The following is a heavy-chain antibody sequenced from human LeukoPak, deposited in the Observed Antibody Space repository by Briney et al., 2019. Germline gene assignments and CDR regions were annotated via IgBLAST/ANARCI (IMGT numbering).Heavy chain of an antibody. V-gene: IGHV4-61*02. D-gene: IGHD6-19*01. Sequence: SETLSLTCTVSGGSISSGSYYWSWIRQPAGKGLEWIGRIYTSGSTNYNPSLKSRVTISVDTSKNQFPPKLSSVTAADTAVYYCAREDSGWFAWFDPWGQGTLVTVSS. J-gene: IGHJ5*02. CDR2: IYTSGST. CDR1: GGSISSGSYY. CDR3: AREDSGWFAWFDP.